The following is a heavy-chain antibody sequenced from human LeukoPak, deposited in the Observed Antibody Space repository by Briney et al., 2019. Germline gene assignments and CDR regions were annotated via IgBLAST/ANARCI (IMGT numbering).Heavy chain of an antibody. CDR3: AKELGYSSGCLDY. CDR2: ISGSGGST. D-gene: IGHD6-19*01. Sequence: GGSLRLSCAASGITVSTFWMHWVRQAPGKGLEWVSAISGSGGSTYYADSVKGRFTISRDNSKNTLYLQMNSLRAEDTAVYYCAKELGYSSGCLDYWGQGTLVTVPS. V-gene: IGHV3-23*01. J-gene: IGHJ4*02. CDR1: GITVSTFW.